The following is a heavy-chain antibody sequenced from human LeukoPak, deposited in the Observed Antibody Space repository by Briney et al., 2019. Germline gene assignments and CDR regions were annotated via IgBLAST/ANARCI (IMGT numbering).Heavy chain of an antibody. CDR2: ISGSSDYI. Sequence: PGGSLRLSCAASGFTFSSYSMNWVRQAPGKGLEWVSAISGSSDYIYYADSVKGRFTISRDNAKNSLFLQMNSLRAEDTAVYYCAKGQGVGSYPGRVFDIWGQGARVTVSS. V-gene: IGHV3-21*01. D-gene: IGHD1-26*01. CDR3: AKGQGVGSYPGRVFDI. J-gene: IGHJ3*02. CDR1: GFTFSSYS.